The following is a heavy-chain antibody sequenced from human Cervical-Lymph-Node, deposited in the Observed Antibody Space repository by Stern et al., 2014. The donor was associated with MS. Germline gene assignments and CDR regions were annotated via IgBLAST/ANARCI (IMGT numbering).Heavy chain of an antibody. Sequence: VQLLESGGGLVKPGGSLRLSCAASVFSFNDYYMSWLRQAPGKGLEWVAYISTSGTIKQYADSVKGRVTISRDNAKNSLSLQMNSLRAEDTAVYYCARVGAGDAFDIWGQGATVTVSS. J-gene: IGHJ3*02. D-gene: IGHD1-26*01. CDR3: ARVGAGDAFDI. CDR2: ISTSGTIK. V-gene: IGHV3-11*01. CDR1: VFSFNDYY.